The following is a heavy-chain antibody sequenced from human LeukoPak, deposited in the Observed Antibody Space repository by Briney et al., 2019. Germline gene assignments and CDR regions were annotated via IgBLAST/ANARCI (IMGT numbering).Heavy chain of an antibody. CDR3: AKDARFGELSTTFDY. D-gene: IGHD3-10*01. Sequence: GGSLRLSCAASGFPFSSYSMNWVRQAPGKGLEWVSYISISSSTIYYADSVKGRFTISRDNAKNSLSLQMNSLRAEDTALYYCAKDARFGELSTTFDYWGQGTLVTVSS. V-gene: IGHV3-48*01. CDR2: ISISSSTI. CDR1: GFPFSSYS. J-gene: IGHJ4*02.